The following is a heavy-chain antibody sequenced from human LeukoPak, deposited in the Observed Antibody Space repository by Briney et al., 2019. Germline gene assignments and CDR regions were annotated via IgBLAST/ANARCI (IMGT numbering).Heavy chain of an antibody. CDR2: ISGSGGST. J-gene: IGHJ1*01. CDR3: AKGLGFMITFGRVIAKYFQH. Sequence: GGSLRVSPAASGYSCSSYAMSWVRHALRKGLEWISSISGSGGSTHYADSVKGRFTISRDNSKNTLYLQMNSLRAEDRAVYYCAKGLGFMITFGRVIAKYFQHCGQGTLVTVSS. V-gene: IGHV3-23*01. D-gene: IGHD3-16*02. CDR1: GYSCSSYA.